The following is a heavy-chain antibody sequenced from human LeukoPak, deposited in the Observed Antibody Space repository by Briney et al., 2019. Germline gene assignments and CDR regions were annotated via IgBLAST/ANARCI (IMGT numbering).Heavy chain of an antibody. CDR2: ISNSGGDI. Sequence: SGGSLRLSCAASGFTFSSHEMNWVRQAPGKGLEWLSYISNSGGDINYADSVKGRFTISRDNAKNSLYLQMNSLRVEDTAVYYCARALTTTDSWGQGTLVTVSS. J-gene: IGHJ5*01. CDR3: ARALTTTDS. V-gene: IGHV3-48*03. CDR1: GFTFSSHE. D-gene: IGHD4-17*01.